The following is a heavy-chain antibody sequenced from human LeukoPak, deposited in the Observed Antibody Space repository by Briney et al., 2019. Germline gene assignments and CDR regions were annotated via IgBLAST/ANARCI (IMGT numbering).Heavy chain of an antibody. CDR2: MNPNSGNT. Sequence: ASVKVSCKASGYTFTRYYMHWVRQATGQGLEWMGWMNPNSGNTGYAQKFQGRVTITRNTSISTAYMELSSLRSEDTAVYYCARGLKGYSYYYYYMDVWGKGTTVTVSS. D-gene: IGHD1-1*01. CDR3: ARGLKGYSYYYYYMDV. J-gene: IGHJ6*03. CDR1: GYTFTRYY. V-gene: IGHV1-8*03.